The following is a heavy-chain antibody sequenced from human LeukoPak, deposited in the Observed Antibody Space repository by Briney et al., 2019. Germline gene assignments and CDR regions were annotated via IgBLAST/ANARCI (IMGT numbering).Heavy chain of an antibody. CDR1: GFTFSPYW. CDR3: ARDRNTGSSYENLFEY. D-gene: IGHD1-26*01. Sequence: GGSLRLPCAASGFTFSPYWTHWVRQAPGKGRVWVSRINSDGSSTSYADSVKGRFTISRDNAKNTLYPQMNSLRAEDTGVYYCARDRNTGSSYENLFEYWGQGTLVTVST. CDR2: INSDGSST. J-gene: IGHJ4*02. V-gene: IGHV3-74*01.